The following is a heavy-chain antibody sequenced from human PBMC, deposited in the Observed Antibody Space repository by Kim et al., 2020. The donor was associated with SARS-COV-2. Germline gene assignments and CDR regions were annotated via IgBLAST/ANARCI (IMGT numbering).Heavy chain of an antibody. J-gene: IGHJ4*02. Sequence: AACARGRCTTPRDNAKNSLYLQMKSLGAEDTAVYYCARYKGSGSYYNDYWGQGTLVTVSS. V-gene: IGHV3-11*03. D-gene: IGHD3-10*01. CDR3: ARYKGSGSYYNDY.